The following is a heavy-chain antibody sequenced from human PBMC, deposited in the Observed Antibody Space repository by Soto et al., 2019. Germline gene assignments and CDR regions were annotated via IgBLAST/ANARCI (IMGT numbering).Heavy chain of an antibody. CDR2: IYYSGST. CDR1: GGSISSYY. Sequence: SETLSLTCTVSGGSISSYYWSWIRQPPGKGLEWIGYIYYSGSTNYNPSLKSRDTISVDTSKNQFSLKMSSVTAADTAVYYCARQVGGWAAWYFDYWGQGTLVTVSS. V-gene: IGHV4-59*08. D-gene: IGHD6-19*01. CDR3: ARQVGGWAAWYFDY. J-gene: IGHJ4*02.